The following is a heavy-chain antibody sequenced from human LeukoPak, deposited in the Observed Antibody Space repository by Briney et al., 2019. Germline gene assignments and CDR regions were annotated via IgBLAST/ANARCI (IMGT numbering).Heavy chain of an antibody. CDR3: ARDLLAAGDTTGMLFDY. CDR1: GFTFNTYA. J-gene: IGHJ4*02. CDR2: LSYDGSNK. D-gene: IGHD1-1*01. Sequence: GRSLRLSCAASGFTFNTYAMHWVRQAPGKGLEWVAVLSYDGSNKYYADSVKGRFTISRDNSKDTLYLQMNSLRAEDTAVYYCARDLLAAGDTTGMLFDYWGQGTLVTVSS. V-gene: IGHV3-30-3*01.